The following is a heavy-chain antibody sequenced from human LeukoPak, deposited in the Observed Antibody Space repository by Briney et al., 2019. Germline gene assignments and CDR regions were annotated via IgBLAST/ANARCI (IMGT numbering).Heavy chain of an antibody. J-gene: IGHJ3*02. D-gene: IGHD3-10*01. Sequence: PSETLSLTCTVSGGSISSSSYYWGWIRQPPGKGLEWIGSIYYSGSTYYNPSLKRRVTISVNSSKNQFPLKLSLVTAANTAVYNCARLNAIVRVNALDIWGQGRMVTVSS. V-gene: IGHV4-39*01. CDR2: IYYSGST. CDR3: ARLNAIVRVNALDI. CDR1: GGSISSSSYY.